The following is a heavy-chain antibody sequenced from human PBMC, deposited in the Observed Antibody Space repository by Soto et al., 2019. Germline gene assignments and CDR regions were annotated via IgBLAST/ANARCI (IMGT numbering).Heavy chain of an antibody. Sequence: LSLTCTVSGGSISSDDYYWSWIRQAPGRGLEWIGYIHSSGSIYYNPSLKSRATMSIETAGNQFSLKVSSVTVADTAVYYCARDLDGLHDDTSGPFPRPGWGQGTLVTVSS. V-gene: IGHV4-30-4*01. J-gene: IGHJ1*01. CDR3: ARDLDGLHDDTSGPFPRPG. CDR2: IHSSGSI. D-gene: IGHD3-22*01. CDR1: GGSISSDDYY.